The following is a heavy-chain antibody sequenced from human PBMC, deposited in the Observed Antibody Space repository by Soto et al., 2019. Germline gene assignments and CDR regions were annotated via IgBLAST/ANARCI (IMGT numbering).Heavy chain of an antibody. CDR2: IIPILGIA. J-gene: IGHJ3*02. V-gene: IGHV1-69*02. D-gene: IGHD3-10*01. CDR3: ARGLNTIVRGFIGVLAFDI. Sequence: QVQLVQSGAEVKKPGSSVKVSCKASGGTFSSYTISWVRQAPGQGLEWMGRIIPILGIANYAQKFQGRVTITADKSTSTAYMELSSLSSEDTAVYYCARGLNTIVRGFIGVLAFDIWGQETMVTVSS. CDR1: GGTFSSYT.